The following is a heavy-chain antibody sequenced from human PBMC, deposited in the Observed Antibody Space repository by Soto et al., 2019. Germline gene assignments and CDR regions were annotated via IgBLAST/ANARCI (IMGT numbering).Heavy chain of an antibody. V-gene: IGHV3-30*18. J-gene: IGHJ6*02. CDR2: ISYDGSNK. CDR1: GFTFSSYG. CDR3: AKDRVVYASYYYYYGMDV. Sequence: PGGSLRLSCAASGFTFSSYGMHWVRQAPGKGLEWVAVISYDGSNKYYADSVKGRSTISRDNSKNTLYLQMNSLRAEDTAVYYCAKDRVVYASYYYYYGMDVWGQGTTVTVSS. D-gene: IGHD2-8*02.